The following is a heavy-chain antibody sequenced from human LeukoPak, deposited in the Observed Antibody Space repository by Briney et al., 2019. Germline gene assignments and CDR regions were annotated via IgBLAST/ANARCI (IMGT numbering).Heavy chain of an antibody. Sequence: PGGSLRLSCAASGFTFSSSAMSWVRQAPGKGLEWVSSISSSSSYIYYADSVKGRFTISRDNAKNSLYLQMNSLRAEDTAVYYCARVLTGYSSGWYYFDYWGQGTLVTVSS. V-gene: IGHV3-21*01. J-gene: IGHJ4*02. CDR3: ARVLTGYSSGWYYFDY. D-gene: IGHD6-19*01. CDR2: ISSSSSYI. CDR1: GFTFSSSA.